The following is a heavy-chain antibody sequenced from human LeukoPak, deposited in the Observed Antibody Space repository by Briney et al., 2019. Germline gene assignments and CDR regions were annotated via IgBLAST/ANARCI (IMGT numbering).Heavy chain of an antibody. D-gene: IGHD3-10*01. V-gene: IGHV1-69*13. J-gene: IGHJ4*02. CDR1: GGTFSNSA. CDR2: IIPIFGTA. CDR3: AVIRGNYYFDY. Sequence: GASVKVSCKASGGTFSNSAISWVRQAPGQGLEWMGGIIPIFGTANYAQKFQGRVTITADESTSTAYMELSGLRSEDTAVYYCAVIRGNYYFDYWGQGTLVTVSS.